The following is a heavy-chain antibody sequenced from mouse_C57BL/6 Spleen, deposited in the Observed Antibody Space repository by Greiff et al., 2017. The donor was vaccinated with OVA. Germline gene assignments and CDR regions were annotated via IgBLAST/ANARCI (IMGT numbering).Heavy chain of an antibody. J-gene: IGHJ4*01. CDR3: ARDGNYYAMDY. D-gene: IGHD2-1*01. V-gene: IGHV1-22*01. CDR1: GYTFTDYH. CDR2: INPNNGGT. Sequence: DVQLQESGPELVKPGASVQMSCKASGYTFTDYHMHWVKQSHGKSLEWIGYINPNNGGTSYNQKFKGKATLTVNKSSRTAYMELRSLTSEDSSVYYCARDGNYYAMDYWGQGTSVTVSS.